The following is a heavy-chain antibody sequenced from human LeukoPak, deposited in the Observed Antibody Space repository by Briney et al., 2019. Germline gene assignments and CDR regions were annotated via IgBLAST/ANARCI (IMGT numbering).Heavy chain of an antibody. CDR1: GFTFDDYA. J-gene: IGHJ3*02. D-gene: IGHD2-2*02. CDR3: AKGDTLGYCSSTSCYKSSGAFDI. V-gene: IGHV3-9*01. CDR2: ISWNSGSI. Sequence: GGSLRLSCAASGFTFDDYAMHWVRQAPGKGLEWVSGISWNSGSIGYADSAKGRFTISRDNAKNSLYLQMNSLRAEDTALYYCAKGDTLGYCSSTSCYKSSGAFDIWGQGTMVTVSS.